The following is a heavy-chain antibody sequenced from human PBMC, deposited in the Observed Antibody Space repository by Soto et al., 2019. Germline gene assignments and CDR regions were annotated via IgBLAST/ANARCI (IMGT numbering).Heavy chain of an antibody. D-gene: IGHD3-9*01. CDR3: EKDGGYDILTGYSNDYYYNGMDV. CDR2: IRWNSGSI. V-gene: IGHV3-9*01. Sequence: EVQLVESGGGLVQPGRSLRLSCAASGFTFDDYAMHWVRQAPGKGLEWVSGIRWNSGSIGYADSVKGRFTIFRDNAKNSLYLQMNSLRGEETALYYCEKDGGYDILTGYSNDYYYNGMDVWGQGTTDTVSS. J-gene: IGHJ6*02. CDR1: GFTFDDYA.